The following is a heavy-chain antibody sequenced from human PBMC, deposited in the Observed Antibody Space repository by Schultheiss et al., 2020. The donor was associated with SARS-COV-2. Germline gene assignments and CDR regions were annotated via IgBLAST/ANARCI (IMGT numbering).Heavy chain of an antibody. CDR2: IYHSGST. CDR3: ARVYGDQGGFDP. CDR1: GGSISSRNW. V-gene: IGHV4-4*02. D-gene: IGHD4-17*01. J-gene: IGHJ5*02. Sequence: SETLSLTCTVSGGSISSRNWWSWVRQPPGKGLEWTGEIYHSGSTNYNPSLKSRVTISVDKSKNQVYLKVSSVTAADTAVYYCARVYGDQGGFDPWGQGTLVTVAS.